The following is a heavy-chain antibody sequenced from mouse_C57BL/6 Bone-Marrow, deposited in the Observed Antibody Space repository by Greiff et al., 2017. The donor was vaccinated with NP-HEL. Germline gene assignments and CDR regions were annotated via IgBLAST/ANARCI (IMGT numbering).Heavy chain of an antibody. D-gene: IGHD2-10*01. CDR3: ASSYPYAMDY. CDR1: GFTFSSYA. CDR2: LSDGGSYT. J-gene: IGHJ4*01. V-gene: IGHV5-4*03. Sequence: DVKLVESGGGLVKPGGSLKLSCAASGFTFSSYAMSWVRQTPEKRLEWVATLSDGGSYTYYPDNVKGRFTISRDNAKNNLYLQMSHLKSEDTAMYYCASSYPYAMDYWGQGTSVTVSS.